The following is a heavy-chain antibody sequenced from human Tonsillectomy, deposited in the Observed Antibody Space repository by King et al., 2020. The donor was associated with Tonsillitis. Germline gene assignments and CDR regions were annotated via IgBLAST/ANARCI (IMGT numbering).Heavy chain of an antibody. CDR3: VRDAQYGANGLTYHYYGMDV. J-gene: IGHJ6*02. Sequence: QLVQSGAEVRKPGASVKVSCKASGYTFSNYYIHWVRQAPGQGLEWVGIINPNGGSTSYPQKFRGRVTMTRDTSTSTVYMELSSLRSEDTAVYYCVRDAQYGANGLTYHYYGMDVWGQGTTVTVSS. CDR2: INPNGGST. CDR1: GYTFSNYY. D-gene: IGHD4-17*01. V-gene: IGHV1-46*01.